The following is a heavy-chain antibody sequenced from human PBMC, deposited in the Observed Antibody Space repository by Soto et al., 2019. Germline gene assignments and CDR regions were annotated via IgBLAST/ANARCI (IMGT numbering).Heavy chain of an antibody. CDR2: ISYDGSNK. D-gene: IGHD2-21*02. CDR1: GFTFSSYA. J-gene: IGHJ4*02. V-gene: IGHV3-30-3*01. Sequence: GGSLRLSCAASGFTFSSYAMHWVRQAPGKGLEWVAVISYDGSNKYYADSVKGRFTISRDNSKNTLYLQMNSLRAEDTAVYYCARDGDSLSGGFYYWGQGTLVTVSS. CDR3: ARDGDSLSGGFYY.